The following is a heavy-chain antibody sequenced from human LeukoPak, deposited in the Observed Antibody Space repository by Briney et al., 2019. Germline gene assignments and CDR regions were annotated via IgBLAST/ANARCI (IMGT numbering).Heavy chain of an antibody. Sequence: ASVKVPCKASGYTFTSYGISWVRQAPGQGLEWMGWISAYNGNTNYAQKLQGRVTMTTDTSTSTAYMELRSLRSDDTAVYYCARIPVAVAGTDWFDPWGQGTLVTVSS. D-gene: IGHD6-19*01. V-gene: IGHV1-18*01. CDR2: ISAYNGNT. J-gene: IGHJ5*02. CDR3: ARIPVAVAGTDWFDP. CDR1: GYTFTSYG.